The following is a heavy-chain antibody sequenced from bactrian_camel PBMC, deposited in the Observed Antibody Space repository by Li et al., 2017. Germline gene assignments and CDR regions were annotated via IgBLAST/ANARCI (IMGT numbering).Heavy chain of an antibody. J-gene: IGHJ4*01. CDR3: VAGLFSGGNCSSSWQTYNY. CDR2: IDARGVT. V-gene: IGHV3-2*01. CDR1: GYTISTYY. D-gene: IGHD7*01. Sequence: HVQLVESGGGSVQAGGSLTLSCASAGYTISTYYRVFCMGWFRQAPGKGREGVASIDARGVTQYADFVKGRFTISRDNAKNTLYLQMNSLKPVDTAMYYCVAGLFSGGNCSSSWQTYNYRAQGTQVTVS.